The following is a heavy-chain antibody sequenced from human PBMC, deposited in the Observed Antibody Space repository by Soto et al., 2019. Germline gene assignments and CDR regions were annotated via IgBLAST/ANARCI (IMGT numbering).Heavy chain of an antibody. D-gene: IGHD3-9*01. CDR1: GFTFTSYG. J-gene: IGHJ4*02. CDR2: IRGDGGQT. CDR3: ARDVGLDSDDFFTY. V-gene: IGHV3-23*01. Sequence: GGSLRLSCTASGFTFTSYGMGWVRQAPGKGLQWVSTIRGDGGQTHYTDSVKGRFSISRDNSKNTVYLQMDSLRAEDTAMYFCARDVGLDSDDFFTYWGQGTQVTVSS.